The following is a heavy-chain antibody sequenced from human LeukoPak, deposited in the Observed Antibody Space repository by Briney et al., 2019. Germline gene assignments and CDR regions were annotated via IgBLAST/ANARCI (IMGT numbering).Heavy chain of an antibody. V-gene: IGHV3-33*01. CDR2: IWYDGSNK. CDR1: GFTFSSYG. Sequence: PGGSLRLSCAASGFTFSSYGMHWVRQAPGKGLEWVAVIWYDGSNKYYADSVKGRFTISRDNSKNTLYLQMNSLRAEDTAVYHCARNYYDSSGYYYHDYWGQGTLVTVSS. D-gene: IGHD3-22*01. CDR3: ARNYYDSSGYYYHDY. J-gene: IGHJ4*02.